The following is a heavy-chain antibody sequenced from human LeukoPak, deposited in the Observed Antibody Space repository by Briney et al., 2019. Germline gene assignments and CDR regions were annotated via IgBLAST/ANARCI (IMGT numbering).Heavy chain of an antibody. CDR3: SIVATISGWDYFDY. CDR2: INHSGST. J-gene: IGHJ4*02. V-gene: IGHV4-34*01. CDR1: GGSFSGYY. D-gene: IGHD5-12*01. Sequence: SETLSLTCAVYGGSFSGYYRSWIRQPPGKGLEWIGEINHSGSTNYNPSLKSRVTISVDTSKNQFSLRLSSVTAADTAVYYCSIVATISGWDYFDYWGQGTLVTVSS.